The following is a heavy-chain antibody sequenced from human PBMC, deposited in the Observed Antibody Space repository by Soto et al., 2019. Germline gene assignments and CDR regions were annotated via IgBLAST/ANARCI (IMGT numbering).Heavy chain of an antibody. Sequence: SETRSLTCTVCGGSISGGSYYWSWIRQPPGKGLEWIGYIYYSGSTNYNPSLKSRVTISVDTSKNQFSLKLSSVTAADTAVYYCAREGHSSGWTIDYWGQGTLVTVSS. CDR3: AREGHSSGWTIDY. V-gene: IGHV4-61*01. D-gene: IGHD6-19*01. CDR1: GGSISGGSYY. J-gene: IGHJ4*02. CDR2: IYYSGST.